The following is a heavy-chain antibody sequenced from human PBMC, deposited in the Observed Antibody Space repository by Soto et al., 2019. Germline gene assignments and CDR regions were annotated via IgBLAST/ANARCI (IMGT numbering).Heavy chain of an antibody. CDR2: MNPNSGET. CDR3: ARVAVAARPRWYNWFDP. CDR1: RYTFTDYD. D-gene: IGHD2-15*01. V-gene: IGHV1-8*01. Sequence: QEQLVQSGAEVKKPGASVKVSCKTSRYTFTDYDINWVRQATGQGLEWIGWMNPNSGETGYAQKFQGRVIMTRSTTLSTAYLELSSLRSEDTAVYYCARVAVAARPRWYNWFDPWGQGTLVTVSS. J-gene: IGHJ5*02.